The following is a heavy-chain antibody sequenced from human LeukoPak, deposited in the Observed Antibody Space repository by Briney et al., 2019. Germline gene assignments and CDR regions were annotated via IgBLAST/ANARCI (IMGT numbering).Heavy chain of an antibody. J-gene: IGHJ4*02. D-gene: IGHD5-24*01. CDR1: GGSFSGYY. CDR3: ARGRRELDY. Sequence: SETLSLTCAVYGGSFSGYYWSWIRQPPGKGLEWIGEINHSGSTNYNPSLKSRVTISVDTSKNQFSLKLSSVTAADTAVYYCARGRRELDYWGQGTLVTVSS. CDR2: INHSGST. V-gene: IGHV4-34*01.